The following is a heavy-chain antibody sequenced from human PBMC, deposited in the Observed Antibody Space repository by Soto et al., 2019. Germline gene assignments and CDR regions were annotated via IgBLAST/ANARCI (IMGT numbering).Heavy chain of an antibody. D-gene: IGHD2-15*01. J-gene: IGHJ4*02. Sequence: GASVKVSCKASGYNFASHDINWVRQAPGQGLEWMEWINPNRGNTGYAQKFRGRVTMTRNTSISTFYMELSSLISEDTAVYYCARGGHCSGGSCYDYWGQGTQVTVSS. CDR1: GYNFASHD. CDR2: INPNRGNT. V-gene: IGHV1-8*01. CDR3: ARGGHCSGGSCYDY.